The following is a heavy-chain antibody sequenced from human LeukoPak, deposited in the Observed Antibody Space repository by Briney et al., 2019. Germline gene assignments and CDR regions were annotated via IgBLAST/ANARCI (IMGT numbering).Heavy chain of an antibody. Sequence: PSETLSLTCTVSGGSISSYYWSWIRQPPGKGLEWIGYIYYSGSTNYNPSLKSRVTISVDTSKNQFSLKLSSVTAAGTAVYYCARLYGSGSFQYFDYWGQGTLVTVSS. J-gene: IGHJ4*02. CDR1: GGSISSYY. CDR3: ARLYGSGSFQYFDY. CDR2: IYYSGST. D-gene: IGHD3-10*01. V-gene: IGHV4-59*08.